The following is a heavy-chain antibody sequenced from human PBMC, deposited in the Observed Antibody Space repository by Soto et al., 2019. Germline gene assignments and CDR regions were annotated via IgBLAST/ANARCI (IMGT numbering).Heavy chain of an antibody. V-gene: IGHV3-23*01. CDR2: ISGSGGTT. J-gene: IGHJ4*02. Sequence: EVQLLESGGGLVQPGGSLRLSCAASGFTFSGYAMSWVRQAPGKGLEWVSGISGSGGTTYYADSVKGRFTISRDNSKSTLYLQMNSLRAEDTDVYYCAKTSDTGWSRASDYWGQGTLVTVPS. D-gene: IGHD6-19*01. CDR1: GFTFSGYA. CDR3: AKTSDTGWSRASDY.